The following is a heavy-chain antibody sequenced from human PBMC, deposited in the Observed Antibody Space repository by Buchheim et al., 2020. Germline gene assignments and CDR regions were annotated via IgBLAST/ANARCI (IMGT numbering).Heavy chain of an antibody. CDR1: GGSFSDSY. V-gene: IGHV4-34*01. D-gene: IGHD2/OR15-2a*01. CDR2: INHRGRT. CDR3: AGAPSDSTDDQEWSDY. Sequence: QVQLQQWGAGLLNPSETLALTCAVYGGSFSDSYWSWIRHPPGKGLEWIGEINHRGRTNYNPSLESRVTISVDTSKYQFSLTLRSVNAADTAVYYCAGAPSDSTDDQEWSDYWGQGTL. J-gene: IGHJ4*02.